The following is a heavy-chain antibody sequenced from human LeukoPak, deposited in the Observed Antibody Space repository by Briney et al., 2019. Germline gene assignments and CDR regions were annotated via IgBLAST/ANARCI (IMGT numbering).Heavy chain of an antibody. CDR2: ISGSGGST. CDR3: ATKRGY. J-gene: IGHJ4*02. V-gene: IGHV3-23*01. CDR1: GFTFNNAW. Sequence: GGSLRLSCAASGFTFNNAWMNWVRQAPGKGLEWVSAISGSGGSTYYADSVKGRFTISRDNSKNTLYLQMNSLRAEDTAVYYCATKRGYWGQGTLVTVSS.